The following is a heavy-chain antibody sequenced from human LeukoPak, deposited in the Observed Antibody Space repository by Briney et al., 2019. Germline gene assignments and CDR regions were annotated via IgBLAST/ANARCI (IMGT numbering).Heavy chain of an antibody. CDR2: IIPIFGTA. CDR3: ARGMAYSSSSGGWFDP. CDR1: GGTFSSYA. J-gene: IGHJ5*02. V-gene: IGHV1-69*05. D-gene: IGHD6-6*01. Sequence: SVKVSCKASGGTFSSYAISWVRQAPGQGLEWMGGIIPIFGTANYAQKFQGRVTITTDESTSTAYMELSSLRSEDAAVYYCARGMAYSSSSGGWFDPWGQGALVTVSS.